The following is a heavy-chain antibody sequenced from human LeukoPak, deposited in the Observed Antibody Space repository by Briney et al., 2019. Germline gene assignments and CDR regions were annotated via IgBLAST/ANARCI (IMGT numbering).Heavy chain of an antibody. V-gene: IGHV4-59*01. CDR3: ARAGHDESYYFDY. Sequence: KPSETLSLTCTVSGGSIISYYWSWIRQPPGKGLEWIGYIYYSGSTNYNPSLKSRVTISVDTSKNQFSLKLSSVTAADTAVYYCARAGHDESYYFDYWGQGTLVTVSS. CDR2: IYYSGST. J-gene: IGHJ4*02. CDR1: GGSIISYY. D-gene: IGHD5-12*01.